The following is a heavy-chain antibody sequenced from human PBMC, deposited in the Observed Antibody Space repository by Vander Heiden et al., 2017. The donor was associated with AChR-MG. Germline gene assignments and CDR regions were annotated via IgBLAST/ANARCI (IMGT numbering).Heavy chain of an antibody. V-gene: IGHV1-69*01. D-gene: IGHD2-15*01. J-gene: IGHJ4*02. CDR3: ARSQPAESAVVVAGTY. CDR2: IIPLLGTT. Sequence: QVRLVQSGSEVKKPGSSVKVSCRPSGGTFSIYAISWVRQAPGQGLEWMGGIIPLLGTTNYAQKFQGKVTLTADESTTTAYMELSSLTSEDTAMYYCARSQPAESAVVVAGTYWGQGTLVTVSS. CDR1: GGTFSIYA.